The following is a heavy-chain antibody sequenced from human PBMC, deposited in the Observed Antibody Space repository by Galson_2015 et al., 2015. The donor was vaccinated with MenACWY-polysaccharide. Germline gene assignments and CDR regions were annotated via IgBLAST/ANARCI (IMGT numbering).Heavy chain of an antibody. CDR2: SLDSGRGT. V-gene: IGHV3-23*01. CDR1: GFTFGNPP. D-gene: IGHD2-2*01. J-gene: IGHJ4*02. Sequence: SLRLSCAGSGFTFGNPPMNWVRQAPGKGLEWVSVSLDSGRGTYYADYVKGRFSISRDISKNTLYLQMNSLRVDDTAIYYCVKGLGYCPRASCYEDYWGQGTLVTVSS. CDR3: VKGLGYCPRASCYEDY.